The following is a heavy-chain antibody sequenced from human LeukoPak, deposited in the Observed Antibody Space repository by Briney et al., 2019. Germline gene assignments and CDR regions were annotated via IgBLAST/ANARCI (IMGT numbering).Heavy chain of an antibody. V-gene: IGHV6-1*01. CDR3: ARARLHHNYGSGTNFDY. Sequence: SQTLSLTCAISVDSVSSNNAAWNWIRQSPSRGLEWLGRTYYRSDWYNDYAVSVRSRITINPDTSKNQFSLQLNSVTPEDTAVYYCARARLHHNYGSGTNFDYWGQGTLVTVSS. J-gene: IGHJ4*02. CDR1: VDSVSSNNAA. CDR2: TYYRSDWYN. D-gene: IGHD3-10*01.